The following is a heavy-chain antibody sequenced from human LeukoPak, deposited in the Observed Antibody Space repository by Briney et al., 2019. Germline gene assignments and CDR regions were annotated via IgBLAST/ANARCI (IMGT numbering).Heavy chain of an antibody. V-gene: IGHV3-74*01. CDR3: ASSPILVWD. CDR2: INNDGSTT. D-gene: IGHD5/OR15-5a*01. J-gene: IGHJ4*02. CDR1: GFTFSTYW. Sequence: GGSLRLSCAASGFTFSTYWMHWVRQAPGKGLEWLSRINNDGSTTSYADSVKGRFTISRDNANNTLYLQMNSLRDEDTAVYYCASSPILVWDWGQGTMVTVSS.